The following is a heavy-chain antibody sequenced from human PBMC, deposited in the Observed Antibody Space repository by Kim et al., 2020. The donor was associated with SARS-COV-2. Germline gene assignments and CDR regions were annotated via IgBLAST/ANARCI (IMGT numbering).Heavy chain of an antibody. CDR3: ARDNPNCSGSSCPLEY. V-gene: IGHV1-69*13. D-gene: IGHD2-15*01. Sequence: SVKVSCKAPGDTFSSYVFSWVRQAPGEGLEYMGGLIPILGSPNYAQKFQGRVTITAAEATNTAYMELSSLRPDDTAVYYCARDNPNCSGSSCPLEYWGQGTLVTVSS. J-gene: IGHJ4*02. CDR2: LIPILGSP. CDR1: GDTFSSYV.